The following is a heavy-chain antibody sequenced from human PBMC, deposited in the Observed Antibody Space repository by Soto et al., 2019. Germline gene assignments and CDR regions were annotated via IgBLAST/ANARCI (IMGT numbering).Heavy chain of an antibody. Sequence: EVQLVESGGGLVQPGRSLRLSCAASGFTFEDYAMHWVRQAPGKGLEWVSGISWNSGRIGHADSVKGRFTISRDNAKNSLCLEMNSLRAEDTALYYCAKDISSSSNAFDIWGQGTMVIVSS. CDR1: GFTFEDYA. D-gene: IGHD6-6*01. V-gene: IGHV3-9*01. J-gene: IGHJ3*02. CDR3: AKDISSSSNAFDI. CDR2: ISWNSGRI.